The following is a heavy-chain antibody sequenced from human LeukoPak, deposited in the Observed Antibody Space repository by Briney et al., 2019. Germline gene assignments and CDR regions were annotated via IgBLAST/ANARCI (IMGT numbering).Heavy chain of an antibody. CDR2: ISSSSSYI. J-gene: IGHJ6*03. V-gene: IGHV3-21*01. Sequence: GGSLRLSCAASGLTFSSYSMNWVRQAPGKGLEWVSSISSSSSYIYYADSVMGRFTIARDNAKNSLYLQMKSLRAEDTAVYYCARLVYDFWCGYYDSYYYYMDVWGKGTTVTVSS. D-gene: IGHD3-3*01. CDR3: ARLVYDFWCGYYDSYYYYMDV. CDR1: GLTFSSYS.